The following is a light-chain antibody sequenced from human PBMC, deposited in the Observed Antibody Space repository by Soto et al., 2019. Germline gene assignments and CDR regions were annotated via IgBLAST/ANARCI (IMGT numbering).Light chain of an antibody. CDR3: GTWDTGLSAAV. Sequence: QSVLTQPPSVSAAPGQKVTISCSGSSSNIGNNYVSWYQQVPGAAPKLLIYDNDKRPSGIPDRFSGSESGTSAILDITGLQTGDEADFFCGTWDTGLSAAVFGGGTKLTVL. V-gene: IGLV1-51*01. CDR2: DND. CDR1: SSNIGNNY. J-gene: IGLJ2*01.